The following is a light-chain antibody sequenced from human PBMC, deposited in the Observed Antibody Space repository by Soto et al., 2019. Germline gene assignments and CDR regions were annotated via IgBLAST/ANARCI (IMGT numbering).Light chain of an antibody. V-gene: IGKV3-15*01. CDR2: GAS. J-gene: IGKJ4*01. CDR3: QQYNYWPVT. Sequence: EIVMTQSPATLSVSPGERATLSCRASQSVSSNLAWYQQKPGQAPSLLIYGASTRATGTPARFSGSGSGTEFTLTISGLQSEDFATYYCQQYNYWPVTFGGGTKVDIK. CDR1: QSVSSN.